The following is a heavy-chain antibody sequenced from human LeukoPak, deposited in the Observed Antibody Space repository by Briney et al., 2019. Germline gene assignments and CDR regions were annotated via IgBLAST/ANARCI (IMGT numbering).Heavy chain of an antibody. D-gene: IGHD5-24*01. J-gene: IGHJ4*02. Sequence: SETLSLTCAVYGGSFSGCYWTWLRQPPGRGLEWIGEINHSGSTNYNPSLKSRVTISVDTSKSQFSLKLNSVTAADTAMYYCARGRDPYWGQGTLVTVSS. CDR1: GGSFSGCY. V-gene: IGHV4-34*01. CDR2: INHSGST. CDR3: ARGRDPY.